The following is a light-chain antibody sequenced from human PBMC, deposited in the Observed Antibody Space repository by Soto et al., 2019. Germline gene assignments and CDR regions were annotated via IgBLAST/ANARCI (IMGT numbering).Light chain of an antibody. CDR2: DAS. J-gene: IGKJ1*01. CDR3: QQYEPWWT. CDR1: QSIGRW. V-gene: IGKV1-5*01. Sequence: DIQVTQSASTRSASVXDRVTITCRASQSIGRWLAWYQQKPGKAPMLLIFDASRLESGVPSRFSGSGSGTEFTLTISSLQPDDFAIYYCQQYEPWWTFGQGTKVDI.